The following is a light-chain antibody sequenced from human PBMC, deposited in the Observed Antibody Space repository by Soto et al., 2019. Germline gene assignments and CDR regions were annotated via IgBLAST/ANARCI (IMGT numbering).Light chain of an antibody. CDR3: QHYKAFSPWT. J-gene: IGKJ1*01. CDR2: SAS. CDR1: RGISSY. Sequence: IQLTQSPSSLSASVGDRVTITCQASRGISSYLAWYQQKPGKPPKLLVYSASTLQSGVPSRFSGSGSGPDFTLTISSLQPEDSATYYCQHYKAFSPWTFGQGTKVEIK. V-gene: IGKV1-9*01.